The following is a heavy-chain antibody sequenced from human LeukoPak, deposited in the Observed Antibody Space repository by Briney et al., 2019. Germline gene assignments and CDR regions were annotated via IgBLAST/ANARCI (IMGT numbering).Heavy chain of an antibody. Sequence: SETLSLTCTVSGGSISGYYWSWIRQPPGKGLEWIAFIYYSGSTNYNPSLKSRVTISVDTSKNQFSLKLSSVTAADTAVYYCARYRYSGYELDYWGQGTLVTVSS. J-gene: IGHJ4*02. CDR3: ARYRYSGYELDY. CDR1: GGSISGYY. V-gene: IGHV4-59*01. CDR2: IYYSGST. D-gene: IGHD5-12*01.